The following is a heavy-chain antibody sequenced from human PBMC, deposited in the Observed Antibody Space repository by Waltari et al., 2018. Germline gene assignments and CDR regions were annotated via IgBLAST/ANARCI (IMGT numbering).Heavy chain of an antibody. J-gene: IGHJ4*02. V-gene: IGHV3-23*04. CDR3: AKGFEDLLPFDH. D-gene: IGHD2-21*01. CDR2: SRDGVVYT. Sequence: EVQLVESGGGLVQPGGSLRLSCAASGFTSFNYFISWVRQAPGEGLEWISASRDGVVYTYYADSVEGRFTISRDSSKNTIYLQMNSLRVEDTALYYCAKGFEDLLPFDHWGQGTQVTVSS. CDR1: GFTSFNYF.